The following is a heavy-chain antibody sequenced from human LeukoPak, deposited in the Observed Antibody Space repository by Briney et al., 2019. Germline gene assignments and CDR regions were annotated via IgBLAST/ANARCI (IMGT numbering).Heavy chain of an antibody. CDR2: ITYDGSNT. V-gene: IGHV3-30*03. CDR1: GFTFRSKA. D-gene: IGHD5-18*01. Sequence: GGSLRLSCAASGFTFRSKAMSWVRQAPGKGLEGVAFITYDGSNTYYRDSVEGRFTISRDDSKNTVYLQMNSLRAEDTAVYYCAGSSSTARSYFDYWGQGILVTVSS. J-gene: IGHJ4*02. CDR3: AGSSSTARSYFDY.